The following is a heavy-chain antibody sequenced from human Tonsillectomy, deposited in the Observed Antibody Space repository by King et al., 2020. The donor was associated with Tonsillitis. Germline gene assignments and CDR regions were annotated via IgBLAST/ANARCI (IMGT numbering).Heavy chain of an antibody. Sequence: QLVQSGAEVKKPGSSVKVSCKASGGTFSGYAISWVRQAPGQGLEWLGRIIPLFGATNYAQTFQGRVTITADESTSTAYMELSSLRSDDTAVYFCARVXECGXYVSPFXYWGQXTLVTV. CDR3: ARVXECGXYVSPFXY. CDR1: GGTFSGYA. J-gene: IGHJ4*02. D-gene: IGHD4-17*01. V-gene: IGHV1-69*15. CDR2: IIPLFGAT.